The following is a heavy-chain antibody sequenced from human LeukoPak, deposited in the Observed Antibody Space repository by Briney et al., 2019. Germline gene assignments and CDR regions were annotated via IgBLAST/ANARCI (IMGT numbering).Heavy chain of an antibody. V-gene: IGHV3-20*04. Sequence: PGGSLRLSCAASGFTFDDYGMSWVRQAPGKGLEWVSGINWNGGSTGYADSVKGRFTISRDNAKKSLYLKMNSLRGEDTAFYYCVRDYCGGDCYPFDYWGQGTLVTVSS. D-gene: IGHD2-21*02. CDR2: INWNGGST. CDR3: VRDYCGGDCYPFDY. J-gene: IGHJ4*02. CDR1: GFTFDDYG.